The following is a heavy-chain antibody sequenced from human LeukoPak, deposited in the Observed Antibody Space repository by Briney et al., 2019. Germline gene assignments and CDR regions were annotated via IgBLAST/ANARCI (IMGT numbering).Heavy chain of an antibody. CDR2: ISNDGSNK. J-gene: IGHJ3*02. D-gene: IGHD3-10*01. CDR3: ARVTTMVRGVIHAFDI. CDR1: GFTFSSYA. V-gene: IGHV3-30-3*01. Sequence: GRSLRLSCAASGFTFSSYAMHWVRQAPGKGLEWVAVISNDGSNKYYADSVKGRFTISRDNSKNTLYLQMNSLRAEDTAVYYCARVTTMVRGVIHAFDIWGQGTMVTVSS.